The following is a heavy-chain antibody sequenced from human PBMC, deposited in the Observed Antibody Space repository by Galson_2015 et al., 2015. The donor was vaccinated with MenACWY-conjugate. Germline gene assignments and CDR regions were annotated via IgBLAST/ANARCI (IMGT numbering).Heavy chain of an antibody. D-gene: IGHD2-8*02. CDR3: ATWLWYAFDI. Sequence: SVKVSCKVSGYFLCNISMHWVRQAPGKGPEWMGGFAPKGGDTIFAETLQGRFTMTGDISTDIGYMELSSLTYEDTAVYYCATWLWYAFDIWGQGTMVSVSS. V-gene: IGHV1-24*01. CDR1: GYFLCNIS. J-gene: IGHJ3*02. CDR2: FAPKGGDT.